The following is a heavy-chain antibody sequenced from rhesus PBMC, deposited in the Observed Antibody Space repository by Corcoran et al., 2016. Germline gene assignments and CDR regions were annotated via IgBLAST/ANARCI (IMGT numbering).Heavy chain of an antibody. D-gene: IGHD6-13*01. J-gene: IGHJ4*01. Sequence: QVQLQESGPGLVKPSETLSLTCAVSGYSISSGYYWGWIRQPPGKGLEYIGYISGSSGSTYYNPSLKSRVTMSKHTSKNPCSLKLSSVTAADTAVYYCARYNRWSFPFDYWGQGVLVTVSS. CDR3: ARYNRWSFPFDY. CDR1: GYSISSGYY. CDR2: ISGSSGST. V-gene: IGHV4-99*01.